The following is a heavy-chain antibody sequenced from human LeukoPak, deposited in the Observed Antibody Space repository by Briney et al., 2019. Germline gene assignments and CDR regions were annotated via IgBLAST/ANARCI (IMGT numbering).Heavy chain of an antibody. Sequence: GGSLRLSCAASGFTFSTFAMIWVRQPPGKGLEWVSSIFPSGGEIHYADSVRGRFTISRDNSKSTLSLQMNSLRAEDTAIYYCATYRQVLIPFESWGQGTLVTVSS. CDR3: ATYRQVLIPFES. D-gene: IGHD2-8*02. J-gene: IGHJ4*02. CDR1: GFTFSTFA. V-gene: IGHV3-23*01. CDR2: IFPSGGEI.